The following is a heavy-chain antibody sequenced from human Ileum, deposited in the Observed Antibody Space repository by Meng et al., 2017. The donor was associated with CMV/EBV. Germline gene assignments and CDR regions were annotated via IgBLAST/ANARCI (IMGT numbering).Heavy chain of an antibody. CDR2: IIPIFGTA. D-gene: IGHD3-10*01. Sequence: SVKVSCKASGGTFSSYAISWVRQAPGQGLEWMGGIIPIFGTANYAQKFQGRVTITTDESTSTAYMELSSLRSEDTAVYYCARATMVRGVMSYYYYGMDVWGQGTTATFPS. V-gene: IGHV1-69*05. CDR3: ARATMVRGVMSYYYYGMDV. J-gene: IGHJ6*02. CDR1: GGTFSSYA.